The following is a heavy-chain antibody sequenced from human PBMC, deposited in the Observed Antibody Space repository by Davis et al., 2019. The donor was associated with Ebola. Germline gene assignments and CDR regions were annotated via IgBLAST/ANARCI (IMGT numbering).Heavy chain of an antibody. CDR2: ISSSGSTI. V-gene: IGHV3-48*01. CDR1: GFTFSSYG. D-gene: IGHD6-19*01. J-gene: IGHJ4*02. CDR3: ARLERGYSSGWYREYFDY. Sequence: GESLKISCAASGFTFSSYGMNWVRQAPGKGLEWVSYISSSGSTIYYADSVKGRFTISRDNSKNTLYLQMNSLRAEDTAVYYCARLERGYSSGWYREYFDYWGQGTLVTVSS.